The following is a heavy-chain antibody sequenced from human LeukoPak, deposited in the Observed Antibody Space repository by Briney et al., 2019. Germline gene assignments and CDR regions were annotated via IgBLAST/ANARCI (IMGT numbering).Heavy chain of an antibody. J-gene: IGHJ5*02. Sequence: SVKVSCKASGGTFSSYAISWVRQAPGQGLEWMGGIIPIFGTANYAQKFQGRVTITADESTSTAYMELSSLRSEDTAVYYCARDGGYSYGSNNWFDPWGQGTLVTVFS. V-gene: IGHV1-69*01. CDR1: GGTFSSYA. D-gene: IGHD5-18*01. CDR2: IIPIFGTA. CDR3: ARDGGYSYGSNNWFDP.